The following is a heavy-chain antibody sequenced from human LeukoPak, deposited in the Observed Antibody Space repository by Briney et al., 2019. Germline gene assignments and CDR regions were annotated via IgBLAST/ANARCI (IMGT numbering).Heavy chain of an antibody. J-gene: IGHJ4*02. CDR2: IYYSGST. V-gene: IGHV4-31*03. CDR1: GGSISSGGYY. D-gene: IGHD3-22*01. CDR3: ARAFGRDYYDSSGYSENFDY. Sequence: SSETLSLTCTVSGGSISSGGYYWSWIRQHPGKGLEWIGYIYYSGSTYYNPSLKSRVTISVGTSKNQFSLKLSSVTAADTAVYYCARAFGRDYYDSSGYSENFDYWGQGTLVTVSS.